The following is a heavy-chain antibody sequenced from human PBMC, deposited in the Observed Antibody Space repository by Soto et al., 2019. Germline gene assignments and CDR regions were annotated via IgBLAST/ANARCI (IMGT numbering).Heavy chain of an antibody. J-gene: IGHJ4*02. Sequence: LRGYCAASGFSFSSCDMQWVRQAPGKGLEWVAVIWDDRSNNYYTDSVKGRFTLSRDNSKNTLYLQMNSLRAEDTAVYYCARDVGCNSGFGAPLYYFDYWGQGTLVTVSS. CDR1: GFSFSSCD. D-gene: IGHD1-20*01. CDR2: IWDDRSNN. V-gene: IGHV3-33*01. CDR3: ARDVGCNSGFGAPLYYFDY.